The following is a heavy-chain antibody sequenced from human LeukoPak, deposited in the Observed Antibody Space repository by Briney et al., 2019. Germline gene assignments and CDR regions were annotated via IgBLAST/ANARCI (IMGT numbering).Heavy chain of an antibody. CDR3: ASYYYDSSGAFDI. V-gene: IGHV4-4*09. J-gene: IGHJ3*02. Sequence: SETLSLTCTVSGGSISSYYWSWIRQPPGKGLEWIGYIYTSGSTNYNPSLKSRVTISVDTSKNQFSLKLSSVTAADTAVYYCASYYYDSSGAFDIWGQGTMVTVSS. CDR2: IYTSGST. D-gene: IGHD3-22*01. CDR1: GGSISSYY.